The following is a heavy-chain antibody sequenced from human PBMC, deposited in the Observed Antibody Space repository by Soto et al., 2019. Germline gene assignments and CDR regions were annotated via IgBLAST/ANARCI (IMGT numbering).Heavy chain of an antibody. CDR1: GGTFSNYV. Sequence: GASVKVSCKASGGTFSNYVVNWVRKAPGQGLEWMGRIIPISGAANYAQKFQGRVTITADKSTSTSYMELSSLRSEDTAVYYCARDMTRTVVPCFDFWGQGTLVTVSS. J-gene: IGHJ4*02. D-gene: IGHD1-7*01. V-gene: IGHV1-69*06. CDR2: IIPISGAA. CDR3: ARDMTRTVVPCFDF.